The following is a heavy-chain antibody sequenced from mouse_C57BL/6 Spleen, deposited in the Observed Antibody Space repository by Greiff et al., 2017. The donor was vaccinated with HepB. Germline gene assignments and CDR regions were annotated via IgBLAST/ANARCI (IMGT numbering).Heavy chain of an antibody. Sequence: QVQLPQPGAELVRPGSSVKLSCKASGYTFTSYWMHWVKQRPIQGLEWIGNIDPSDSETHYNQKFKDKATLTVDKSSSTSYMQLSSLTSEDSAVYYCARSYGGYCPFAYWGQGTLVTVSA. CDR1: GYTFTSYW. V-gene: IGHV1-52*01. CDR3: ARSYGGYCPFAY. J-gene: IGHJ3*01. D-gene: IGHD2-3*01. CDR2: IDPSDSET.